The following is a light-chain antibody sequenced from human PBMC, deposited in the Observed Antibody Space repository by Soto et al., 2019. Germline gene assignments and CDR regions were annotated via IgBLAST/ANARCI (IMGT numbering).Light chain of an antibody. CDR2: GAS. V-gene: IGKV3-20*01. CDR1: QSVSSSY. CDR3: QQYVRSPWT. J-gene: IGKJ1*01. Sequence: EIVLTQSPGTLSLSPGERATLSCRASQSVSSSYLAWYQQKGGQAPRLLIYGASSRATGIPDRFRGSGSGTDFNLTISRLEPEDFAVYYCQQYVRSPWTFGQGTKVEIK.